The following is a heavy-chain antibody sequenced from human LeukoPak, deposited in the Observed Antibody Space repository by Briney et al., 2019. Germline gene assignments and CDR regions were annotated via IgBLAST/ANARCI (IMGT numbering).Heavy chain of an antibody. J-gene: IGHJ4*02. CDR3: ARAWDFWSGYYRN. V-gene: IGHV4-4*07. D-gene: IGHD3-3*01. CDR2: IYTSGST. Sequence: SETLSLTCTVSGGSISGYYWSWIRQFAGKGLGWIGRIYTSGSTNYNPSLKSRVTISVDTSKNQFSLKLSSVTAADTAVYYCARAWDFWSGYYRNWGQGTLVTVSS. CDR1: GGSISGYY.